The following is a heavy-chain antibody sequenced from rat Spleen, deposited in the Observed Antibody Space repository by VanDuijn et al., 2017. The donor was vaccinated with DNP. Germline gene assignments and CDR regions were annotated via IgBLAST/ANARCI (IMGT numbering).Heavy chain of an antibody. CDR1: GFIFSDYY. V-gene: IGHV5S10*01. D-gene: IGHD1-2*01. Sequence: EVQLVESGGGLVQPGRSLKISCATSGFIFSDYYMAWVRQAPTKGLEWVATIVYDGSSSFYGDSVTGRFTVSRDNAKNTLYLQMDSLRSEDTATYYCTTHGSIATISTGAMDVWGQGTSVTVSS. CDR2: IVYDGSSS. J-gene: IGHJ4*01. CDR3: TTHGSIATISTGAMDV.